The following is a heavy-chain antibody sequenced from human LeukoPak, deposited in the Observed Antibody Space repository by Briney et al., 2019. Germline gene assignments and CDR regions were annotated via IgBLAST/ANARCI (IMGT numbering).Heavy chain of an antibody. D-gene: IGHD6-19*01. J-gene: IGHJ4*02. CDR3: ARDRVETVAGSSYFDY. Sequence: SETLSLTCTVSGGSISSSSYYWGWIRQPPGKGLEWIGSIYYSGSTYYNPSLKSRVTISVDTSKNQFSLKLSSVTAADTAVYYCARDRVETVAGSSYFDYWGQGTLVTVSS. CDR1: GGSISSSSYY. CDR2: IYYSGST. V-gene: IGHV4-39*07.